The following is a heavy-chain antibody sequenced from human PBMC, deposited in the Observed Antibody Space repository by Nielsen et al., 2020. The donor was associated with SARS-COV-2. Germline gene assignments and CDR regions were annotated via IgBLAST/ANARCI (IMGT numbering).Heavy chain of an antibody. CDR1: GYTFTSYG. Sequence: ASVKVSCKASGYTFTSYGISWVRQAPGQGLEWMGWISAYNGNTNYAQKLQGRVTMTTDTSTSTAYMELRSLRSDDTAVYYCARDLGPVSAAIQDSDYWGQGTLVTVSS. CDR3: ARDLGPVSAAIQDSDY. CDR2: ISAYNGNT. J-gene: IGHJ4*02. V-gene: IGHV1-18*04. D-gene: IGHD2-2*02.